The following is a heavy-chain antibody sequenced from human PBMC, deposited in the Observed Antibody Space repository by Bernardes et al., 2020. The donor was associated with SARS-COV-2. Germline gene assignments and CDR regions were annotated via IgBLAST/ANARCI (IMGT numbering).Heavy chain of an antibody. J-gene: IGHJ5*01. CDR1: GITLTPSS. V-gene: IGHV1-24*01. Sequence: ASLKVSCKVSGITLTPSSTHWMRQAPGKGLEWIGGFDVEDGKIVYSQTFQGRVAMTEDTSTDTAVMVLNSLRSEDTAVYFCAILRGTTRRFDSWGQGTLVTVSS. CDR2: FDVEDGKI. CDR3: AILRGTTRRFDS. D-gene: IGHD1-1*01.